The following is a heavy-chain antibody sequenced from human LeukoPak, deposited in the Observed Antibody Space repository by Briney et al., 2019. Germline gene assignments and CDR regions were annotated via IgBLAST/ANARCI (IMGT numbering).Heavy chain of an antibody. J-gene: IGHJ3*02. CDR1: GYTFTSYG. CDR3: ARDSFPNYDSSRGSAFDI. CDR2: ISAYNGNT. Sequence: ASVKVSCKASGYTFTSYGISWVRQAPGQGLEWMGWISAYNGNTNYAQKLQGRVTMTTDTSTSTAYMELRSLRSDDTAVYYCARDSFPNYDSSRGSAFDIWGQGTMVTVSS. D-gene: IGHD3-22*01. V-gene: IGHV1-18*01.